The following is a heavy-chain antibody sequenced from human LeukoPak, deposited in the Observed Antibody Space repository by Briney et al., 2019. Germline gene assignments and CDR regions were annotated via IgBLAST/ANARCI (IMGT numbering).Heavy chain of an antibody. Sequence: ASVKVSCKASGYTFTTYYIHRVRQAPGQGLEWMGIINPRDGGTSYAQNFQGRVTMTRDTSTSTVYMDLSSLRSEDTAIYYCTRSAVHDSSGYYDHWGQGTLVTVSS. J-gene: IGHJ4*02. CDR3: TRSAVHDSSGYYDH. D-gene: IGHD3-22*01. V-gene: IGHV1-46*01. CDR2: INPRDGGT. CDR1: GYTFTTYY.